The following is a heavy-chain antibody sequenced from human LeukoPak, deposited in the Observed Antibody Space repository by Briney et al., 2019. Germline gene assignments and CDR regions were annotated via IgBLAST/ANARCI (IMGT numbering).Heavy chain of an antibody. Sequence: GVSVSLFCATSGLIFSNFDKHWVRLATGRGVHWVSFMSYGGSRKYYADCVKGRHTISRDSSNSTVHLDTNSLGPEDTAVYFCARDHSYGYAYSFDFWGRGNLVTVSS. CDR2: MSYGGSRK. CDR3: ARDHSYGYAYSFDF. V-gene: IGHV3-30*02. J-gene: IGHJ4*02. CDR1: GLIFSNFD. D-gene: IGHD5-18*01.